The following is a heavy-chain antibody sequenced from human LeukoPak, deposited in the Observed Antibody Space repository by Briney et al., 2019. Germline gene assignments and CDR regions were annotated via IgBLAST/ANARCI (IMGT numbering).Heavy chain of an antibody. D-gene: IGHD2-8*01. CDR1: GYTFTSYD. V-gene: IGHV1-8*01. CDR2: MNPNSGNT. J-gene: IGHJ6*02. CDR3: ATFDVLTVYAPLWSRLGNYYGMDV. Sequence: ASVKVSCKASGYTFTSYDINWVRQATGQGLEWMGWMNPNSGNTGYAQKFQGRVTMTRNTSISTAYMELSSLRSEDTAVYYCATFDVLTVYAPLWSRLGNYYGMDVWGQGTTVTVSS.